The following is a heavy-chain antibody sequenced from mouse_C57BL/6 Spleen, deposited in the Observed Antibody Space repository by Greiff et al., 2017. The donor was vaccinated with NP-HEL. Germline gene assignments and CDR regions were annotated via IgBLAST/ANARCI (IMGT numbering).Heavy chain of an antibody. CDR1: GFTFSSYA. Sequence: EVKLMESGGGLVKPGGSLKLSCAASGFTFSSYAMSWVRQTPEKRLEWVATISDGGSYTYYLDNVKGRFTISRDNAKNHLSLQMSHLKSEDTAMYYCASYYVYDPAWFAYWGQGTLVTVSA. V-gene: IGHV5-4*03. D-gene: IGHD2-2*01. J-gene: IGHJ3*01. CDR2: ISDGGSYT. CDR3: ASYYVYDPAWFAY.